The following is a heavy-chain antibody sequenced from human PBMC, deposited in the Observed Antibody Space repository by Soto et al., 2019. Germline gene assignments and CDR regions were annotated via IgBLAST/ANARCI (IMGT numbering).Heavy chain of an antibody. CDR1: GGTFSSYT. Sequence: QVQLVQSGAEVKKPGSSVKVSCKASGGTFSSYTISWVRQAPGQGLEWMGRIIPILGTANYAQKFQGRVTITADKSTSTAYMELSSLRSEDTAVYYCARSYDSSGYYYYYYGMDVWGQGTTVTVSS. CDR2: IIPILGTA. V-gene: IGHV1-69*08. D-gene: IGHD3-22*01. CDR3: ARSYDSSGYYYYYYGMDV. J-gene: IGHJ6*02.